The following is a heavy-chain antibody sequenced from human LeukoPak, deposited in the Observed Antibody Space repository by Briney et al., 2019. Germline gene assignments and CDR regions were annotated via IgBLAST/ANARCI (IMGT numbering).Heavy chain of an antibody. CDR2: ISSSSSFI. D-gene: IGHD2-2*01. CDR1: GFTLSRYS. J-gene: IGHJ4*02. CDR3: ARDPPLGSCSTISCPHLDY. Sequence: PGGSLRLSCAASGFTLSRYSMNWVRPAPGKGLEWVSSISSSSSFIYYADSVKGRFTISRDNAKNSLYLQMNSLRAEDTAVYYCARDPPLGSCSTISCPHLDYWGQGTLVTVSS. V-gene: IGHV3-21*01.